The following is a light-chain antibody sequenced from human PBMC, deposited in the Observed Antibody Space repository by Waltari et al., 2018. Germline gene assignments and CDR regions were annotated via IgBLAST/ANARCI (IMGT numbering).Light chain of an antibody. V-gene: IGLV1-40*01. CDR3: QSYESGLNGLF. J-gene: IGLJ2*01. CDR2: DDS. Sequence: QSVLPQPPSVSGAPGQWVTISCTGSSSNIGSPSTVPWYQQVPGRAPKLLIYDDSQLPSGVPDRISGSKSGTSASLAITGLQAEDEAEYFCQSYESGLNGLFFGGGTKVTVL. CDR1: SSNIGSPST.